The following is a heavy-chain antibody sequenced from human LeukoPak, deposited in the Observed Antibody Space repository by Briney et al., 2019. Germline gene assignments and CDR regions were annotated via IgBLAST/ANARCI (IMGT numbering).Heavy chain of an antibody. D-gene: IGHD6-13*01. CDR1: GYSISSGYF. CDR2: IYHSGTT. CDR3: ARGYSSSWYFNWFDP. J-gene: IGHJ5*02. Sequence: PSETLSLTCTVSGYSISSGYFWGWIRQPPGKGLEWIGRIYHSGTTYYNPSLKSRVTISVDTSKNQFSLKLTSVTAADTDVYYCARGYSSSWYFNWFDPWGQGTLVTVSS. V-gene: IGHV4-38-2*02.